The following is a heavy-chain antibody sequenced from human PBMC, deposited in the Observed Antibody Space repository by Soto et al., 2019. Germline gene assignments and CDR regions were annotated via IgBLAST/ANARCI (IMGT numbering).Heavy chain of an antibody. J-gene: IGHJ4*02. V-gene: IGHV4-4*07. CDR2: VFSSVSA. D-gene: IGHD2-21*02. Sequence: LTCLVSGVSVSSYTWSWVRQPANKGLEWIGRVFSSVSATYSPSLKSRVRISMDTPENRISLKLDSVTAADAGVYYCTRDGMTTGDTWGPGTLVTVSS. CDR3: TRDGMTTGDT. CDR1: GVSVSSYT.